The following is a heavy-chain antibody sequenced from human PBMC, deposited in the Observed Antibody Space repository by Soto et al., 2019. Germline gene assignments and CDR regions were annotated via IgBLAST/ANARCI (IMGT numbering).Heavy chain of an antibody. CDR1: GFTFSRYA. CDR3: AKPSSGWYPVDY. D-gene: IGHD6-19*01. Sequence: LXLSCAASGFTFSRYAMSWVRQAPGKGLEWVSAISGSGGSTYYADSVKGRFTISRDNSKNTLYLQMNSLRAEDTAVYYCAKPSSGWYPVDYWGQGTLVTVYS. J-gene: IGHJ4*02. V-gene: IGHV3-23*01. CDR2: ISGSGGST.